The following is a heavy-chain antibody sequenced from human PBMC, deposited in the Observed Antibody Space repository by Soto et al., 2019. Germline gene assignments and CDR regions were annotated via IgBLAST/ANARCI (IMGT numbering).Heavy chain of an antibody. D-gene: IGHD1-26*01. CDR2: IWYDGSNK. Sequence: PGGSQRLSCAASGFTFSSYGMHWVRQAPGKGLEWVAVIWYDGSNKYYADSVKGRFTISRDNSKNTLYLQMNSLRAEDTAVYYCARASSYYYYYGMDVWGQGTTVTVSS. V-gene: IGHV3-33*01. J-gene: IGHJ6*02. CDR3: ARASSYYYYYGMDV. CDR1: GFTFSSYG.